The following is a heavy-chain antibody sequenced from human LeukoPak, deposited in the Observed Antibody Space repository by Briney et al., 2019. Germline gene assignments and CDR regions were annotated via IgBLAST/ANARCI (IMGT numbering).Heavy chain of an antibody. Sequence: PGGSLRLSCATSGFTFSSYWMHWVRQAPGMGLVWVSRISSDGSATNHADSVKGRFTISRDNAENTLYLQMNSLRAEDTAVYYCARLAAAARNWYFDLWGRGTLVTVSS. CDR3: ARLAAAARNWYFDL. D-gene: IGHD6-13*01. CDR1: GFTFSSYW. J-gene: IGHJ2*01. CDR2: ISSDGSAT. V-gene: IGHV3-74*01.